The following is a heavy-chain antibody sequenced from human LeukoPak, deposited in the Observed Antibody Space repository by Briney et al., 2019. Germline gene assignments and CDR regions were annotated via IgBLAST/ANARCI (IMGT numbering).Heavy chain of an antibody. Sequence: GGSLRLSCAASGFTVSTNYMSWVRQAPGKGLEWVSVVYTDGSTYYADSVKGQFSISRDNSKNTLFLQMSSLRAEDTAVYYCARDRLVGAGLGRYFDYWGQGTLVTVSS. CDR1: GFTVSTNY. D-gene: IGHD1-26*01. J-gene: IGHJ4*02. CDR2: VYTDGST. CDR3: ARDRLVGAGLGRYFDY. V-gene: IGHV3-66*02.